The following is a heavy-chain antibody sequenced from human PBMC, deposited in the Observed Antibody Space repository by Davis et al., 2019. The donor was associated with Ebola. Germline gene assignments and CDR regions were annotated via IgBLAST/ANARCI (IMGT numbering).Heavy chain of an antibody. CDR1: GYTFTSYY. Sequence: ASVKVSCKASGYTFTSYYMHWVRQAPGQGLEWMGMINPNDGRTIYAQKLQGRVTMTTDTSTSTAYMELRSLRSDDTAVYYCARGRYTTSSLDYWGQGTLVTVSS. J-gene: IGHJ4*02. CDR2: INPNDGRT. D-gene: IGHD6-6*01. V-gene: IGHV1-46*01. CDR3: ARGRYTTSSLDY.